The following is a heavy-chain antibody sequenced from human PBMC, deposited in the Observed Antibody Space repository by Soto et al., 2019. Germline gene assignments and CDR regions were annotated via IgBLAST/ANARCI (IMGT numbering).Heavy chain of an antibody. D-gene: IGHD3-22*01. CDR2: INPNSGGT. CDR1: GYTFTGYY. Sequence: ASVKVSCKASGYTFTGYYMHWVRQAPGQGLERMGWINPNSGGTNYAQKFQGWVTMTRDTSISTAYMELSRLRSDDTAVYYCARGGPYYYDSSGYYHAFVIWGQWTMVT. V-gene: IGHV1-2*04. J-gene: IGHJ3*02. CDR3: ARGGPYYYDSSGYYHAFVI.